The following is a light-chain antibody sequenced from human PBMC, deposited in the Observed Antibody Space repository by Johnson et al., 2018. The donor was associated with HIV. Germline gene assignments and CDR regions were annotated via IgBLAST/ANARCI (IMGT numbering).Light chain of an antibody. CDR1: SSNIGNNY. CDR2: ENN. J-gene: IGLJ1*01. V-gene: IGLV1-51*02. CDR3: GTWDNGLITYV. Sequence: QSVLTQPPSVSAAPGQKVTISCSGSSSNIGNNYVSWYQQLPGTAPKLLIYENNKRPSGIPDRFSGSKSGTSATLGITGLKTGDEADYYCGTWDNGLITYVFGTGTKVTVL.